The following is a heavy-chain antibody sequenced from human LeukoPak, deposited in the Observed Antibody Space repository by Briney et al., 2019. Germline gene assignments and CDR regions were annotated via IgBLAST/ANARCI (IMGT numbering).Heavy chain of an antibody. Sequence: GGSLRLSCAAPGFTFSSYSMNWVRQAPGKGLEWVSSISSSSSYIYYADSVKGRFTISRDNAKNSLYLQMNSLRAEDTAVYYCASSGVVVVAEFDYWGQGTLVTVSS. CDR3: ASSGVVVVAEFDY. CDR1: GFTFSSYS. D-gene: IGHD2-15*01. J-gene: IGHJ4*02. CDR2: ISSSSSYI. V-gene: IGHV3-21*01.